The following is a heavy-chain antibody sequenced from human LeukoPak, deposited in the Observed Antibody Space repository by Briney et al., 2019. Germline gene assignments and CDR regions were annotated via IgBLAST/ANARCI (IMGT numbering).Heavy chain of an antibody. CDR1: GYSFVNYW. CDR2: IYPRDSDT. J-gene: IGHJ4*02. CDR3: AMQDGTFDF. D-gene: IGHD1-26*01. Sequence: GESLKISCKGSGYSFVNYWIAWLRQMPGKGLEWMGIIYPRDSDTRYSPSFQGQVTISVDKSIRNAYLHWSNLKSSDAATYFCAMQDGTFDFWGQGTRVTVS. V-gene: IGHV5-51*01.